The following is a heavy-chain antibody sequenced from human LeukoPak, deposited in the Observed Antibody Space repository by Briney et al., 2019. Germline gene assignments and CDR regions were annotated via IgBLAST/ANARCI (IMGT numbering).Heavy chain of an antibody. Sequence: WASVKVSCKASGYTFTGYYMHWVRQAPGQGLEWMGWINPNSGGTNSAQKFQGRVIMTRDTSISTAYMELSRLRSDDTAVYYCARVGSDSSGWRRFDYWGQGTLVTVSS. J-gene: IGHJ4*02. CDR2: INPNSGGT. CDR3: ARVGSDSSGWRRFDY. D-gene: IGHD6-19*01. V-gene: IGHV1-2*02. CDR1: GYTFTGYY.